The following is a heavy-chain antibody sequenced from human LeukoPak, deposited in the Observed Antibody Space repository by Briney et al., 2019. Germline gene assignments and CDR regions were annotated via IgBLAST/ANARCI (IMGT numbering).Heavy chain of an antibody. CDR2: MNPNSGNT. CDR3: ARAELLWFGSGFDP. J-gene: IGHJ5*02. V-gene: IGHV1-8*01. CDR1: GYTFTSYD. Sequence: ASVKVSCKASGYTFTSYDINWVRQATGQGLEWMGWMNPNSGNTGYAQKFQGRVTMTRNTSISTAYMELSSLRSEDTAVYYRARAELLWFGSGFDPWGQGTLVTVSS. D-gene: IGHD3-10*01.